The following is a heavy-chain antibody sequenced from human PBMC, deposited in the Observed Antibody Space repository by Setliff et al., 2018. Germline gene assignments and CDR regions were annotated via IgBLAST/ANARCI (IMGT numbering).Heavy chain of an antibody. CDR3: SRLVRFCTRTVCQRLSGDDY. Sequence: ASVKVSCKASGYTFSDYGISWVRLAPGQGLEWMGWISPYTGKTFYAPQFQDRVIMTTDTATTTAYLELRSLRSDDTAVYFCSRLVRFCTRTVCQRLSGDDYWGQGTLVTVSS. CDR2: ISPYTGKT. V-gene: IGHV1-18*01. CDR1: GYTFSDYG. D-gene: IGHD3-10*01. J-gene: IGHJ4*02.